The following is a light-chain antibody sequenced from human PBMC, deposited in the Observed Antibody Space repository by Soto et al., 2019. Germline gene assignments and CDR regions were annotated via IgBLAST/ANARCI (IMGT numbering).Light chain of an antibody. V-gene: IGKV4-1*01. Sequence: EIVMTQSPDSLAVSLGERVTINCKSSQSVLYSSDNKNYLAWYQQKPGQPPKLLIYWASTRESGVPDRFSGSGSGTDFTLTISSLQAEDVAVYYCQQYYRTPCTFGQGTKLEIK. CDR3: QQYYRTPCT. CDR2: WAS. J-gene: IGKJ2*02. CDR1: QSVLYSSDNKNY.